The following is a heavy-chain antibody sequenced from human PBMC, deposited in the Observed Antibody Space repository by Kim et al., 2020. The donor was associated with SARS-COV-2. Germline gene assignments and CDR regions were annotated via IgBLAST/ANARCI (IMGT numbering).Heavy chain of an antibody. D-gene: IGHD3-3*01. CDR2: ISGSGGST. CDR1: GFTFSSYA. J-gene: IGHJ2*01. CDR3: AKSTIFGVVMSDWYFDL. V-gene: IGHV3-23*01. Sequence: GGSLRLSCAASGFTFSSYAMSWVRQAPGKGLEWVSDISGSGGSTYYADSVKGRFTISRDNAKNTLYVQMNSLRAEDTAVYYCAKSTIFGVVMSDWYFDLWGRGTLVTVSS.